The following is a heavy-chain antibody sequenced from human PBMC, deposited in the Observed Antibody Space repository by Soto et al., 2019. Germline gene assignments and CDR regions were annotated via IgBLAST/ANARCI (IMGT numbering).Heavy chain of an antibody. D-gene: IGHD3-3*01. J-gene: IGHJ4*02. CDR2: ISSSSSYI. Sequence: GGSLRLSCAASGFTFSSYSMNWVRQAPGKGLEWVSSISSSSSYIYYADSVKGRFTISRDNAKNSLYLQMNSLRAEDTAVYYRARDPEYYDFWSGNYRPTYYFAYWGQGTLVTVSS. V-gene: IGHV3-21*01. CDR3: ARDPEYYDFWSGNYRPTYYFAY. CDR1: GFTFSSYS.